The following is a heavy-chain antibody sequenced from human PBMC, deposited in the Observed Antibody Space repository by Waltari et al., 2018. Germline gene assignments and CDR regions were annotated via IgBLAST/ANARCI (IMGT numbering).Heavy chain of an antibody. D-gene: IGHD2-21*02. CDR1: GYTFTSYA. J-gene: IGHJ6*02. Sequence: QVQLVQSGAEVKKPGASVKVSCKASGYTFTSYAMPWVRQAPGQRLEWMGWINAGNGNTKYSQKFQGRVTITRDTSASTAYMELSSLRSEDTAVYYCARDGDGYAYVYGMDVWGQGTTVTVSS. CDR2: INAGNGNT. CDR3: ARDGDGYAYVYGMDV. V-gene: IGHV1-3*01.